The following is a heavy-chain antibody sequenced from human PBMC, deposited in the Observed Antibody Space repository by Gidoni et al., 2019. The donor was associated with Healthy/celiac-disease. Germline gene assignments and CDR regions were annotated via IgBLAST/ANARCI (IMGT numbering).Heavy chain of an antibody. CDR2: ISAYNGNT. D-gene: IGHD3-9*01. V-gene: IGHV1-18*01. CDR3: ARGAVGYDILTGYSNYYYYGMDV. J-gene: IGHJ6*02. CDR1: GYTFTSYG. Sequence: QVQLVQSGAEVKTPGASVKVSCKASGYTFTSYGISWVRQAPGQGLEWMGWISAYNGNTNYAQKLQGRVTMTTDTSTSTAYRELRSLRSDDTAVYYCARGAVGYDILTGYSNYYYYGMDVWGQGTTVTVSS.